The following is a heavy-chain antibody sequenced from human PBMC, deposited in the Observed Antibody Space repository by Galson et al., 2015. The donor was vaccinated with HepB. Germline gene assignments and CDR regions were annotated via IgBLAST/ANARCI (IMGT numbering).Heavy chain of an antibody. CDR1: GFTFSNAW. V-gene: IGHV3-15*07. J-gene: IGHJ6*03. Sequence: SLRLSCAASGFTFSNAWMNWVRQAPGKGLEWVGRIKSKTDGGTTDYAAPVKGRFTISRDDSKNTLYLQMNSLKTEDTAVYYCTTEDTRYSSSYYYYYYYMDVWGKGTTVTVSS. CDR3: TTEDTRYSSSYYYYYYYMDV. CDR2: IKSKTDGGTT. D-gene: IGHD6-6*01.